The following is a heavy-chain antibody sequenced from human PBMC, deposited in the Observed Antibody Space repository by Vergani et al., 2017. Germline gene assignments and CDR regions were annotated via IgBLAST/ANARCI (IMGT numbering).Heavy chain of an antibody. D-gene: IGHD2-2*01. J-gene: IGHJ4*02. CDR1: GGSISSSSYY. V-gene: IGHV4-39*01. CDR3: ARHTSPRIEDYFDY. Sequence: QLQLQESGPGLVKPSETLSLTCTVSGGSISSSSYYWGWIRQPPGKGLEWIGSIYYSGSTYYNPSLKSRVTISVDTSKNQFSLKLSSVTAADTAVYYCARHTSPRIEDYFDYWGQGTLVIVSS. CDR2: IYYSGST.